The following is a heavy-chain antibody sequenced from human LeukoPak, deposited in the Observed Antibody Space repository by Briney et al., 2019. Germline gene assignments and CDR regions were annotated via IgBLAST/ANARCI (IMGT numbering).Heavy chain of an antibody. D-gene: IGHD1-26*01. CDR2: ISGSGGST. CDR3: ATTKAPWSYPGRWYFDY. J-gene: IGHJ4*02. V-gene: IGHV3-23*01. CDR1: GFTFSSYA. Sequence: PGGSLRLSCAASGFTFSSYAMSWVRQAPGKGLEWVSAISGSGGSTYYADSVKGRFTISRDNSKNTLYLQMNSLRAEDTAVYYCATTKAPWSYPGRWYFDYWGQGTLVTVSS.